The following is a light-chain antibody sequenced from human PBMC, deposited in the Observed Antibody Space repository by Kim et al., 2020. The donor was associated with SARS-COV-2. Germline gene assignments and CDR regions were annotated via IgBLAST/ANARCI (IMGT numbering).Light chain of an antibody. CDR3: QVWDSSSDWV. J-gene: IGLJ3*02. Sequence: VAPGKTARSTCGGKNIGSKSVPWYQQKTGQAPVVVIYYDSDRPSGVPERFSGSNSGNTATLTISRVEAGDEADYYCQVWDSSSDWVFGGGTQLTVL. CDR2: YDS. CDR1: NIGSKS. V-gene: IGLV3-21*04.